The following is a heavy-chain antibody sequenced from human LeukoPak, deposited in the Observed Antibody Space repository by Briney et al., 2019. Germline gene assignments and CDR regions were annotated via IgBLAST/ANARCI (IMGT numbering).Heavy chain of an antibody. Sequence: GGSLRLSCAASGFTFSSYAMSWVRQAPGKGLEWVSAIGGSGGSTYYADSVKGRFTISRDNSKNTLYLQMNSLRAEDTAVYYCAKESGYSSGWYSGYYFDYWGQGTLVTVSS. CDR2: IGGSGGST. D-gene: IGHD6-19*01. CDR1: GFTFSSYA. CDR3: AKESGYSSGWYSGYYFDY. J-gene: IGHJ4*02. V-gene: IGHV3-23*01.